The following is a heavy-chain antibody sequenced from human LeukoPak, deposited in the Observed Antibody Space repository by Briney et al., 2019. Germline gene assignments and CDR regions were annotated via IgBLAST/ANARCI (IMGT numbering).Heavy chain of an antibody. D-gene: IGHD3-3*01. CDR2: LSGNGGST. V-gene: IGHV3-23*01. Sequence: GGSLRLSCAASGFTFNNYAMSWVRQTPGKGLEWVSGLSGNGGSTYYADSVRGRFTISRDNSKNTLSLQMNSLRAEATAVYYCAKGVAYFWSGSDPFDYWGQGTLVTVSS. CDR1: GFTFNNYA. CDR3: AKGVAYFWSGSDPFDY. J-gene: IGHJ4*02.